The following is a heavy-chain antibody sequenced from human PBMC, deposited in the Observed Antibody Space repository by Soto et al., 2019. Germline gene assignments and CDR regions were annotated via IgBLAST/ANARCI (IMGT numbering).Heavy chain of an antibody. Sequence: GGSLRLSCAASGFTFSSYAMSWVRQAPGKGLERVSAISGIGGSTYYADSVKGRFTISRDNSKNTLYLQMNSLRAEDTAVYYCAKGSIAARPFDYWGQGTLVTVSS. CDR3: AKGSIAARPFDY. CDR1: GFTFSSYA. CDR2: ISGIGGST. V-gene: IGHV3-23*01. D-gene: IGHD6-6*01. J-gene: IGHJ4*02.